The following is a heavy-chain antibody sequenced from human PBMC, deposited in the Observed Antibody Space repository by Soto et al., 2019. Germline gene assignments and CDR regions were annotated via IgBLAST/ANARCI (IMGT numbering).Heavy chain of an antibody. Sequence: CASCGLSVNNAGINLFRKTTGKGLEWVGRIKSKIDGGTTDYAAPVKGRFTISRDDSKNTLYLQVNSLKTEDTAVYYCTAPCGAYTWNYASNYYYSGMDVCGQGTKVTVSS. CDR3: TAPCGAYTWNYASNYYYSGMDV. V-gene: IGHV3-15*07. CDR2: IKSKIDGGTT. CDR1: GLSVNNAG. D-gene: IGHD1-7*01. J-gene: IGHJ6*01.